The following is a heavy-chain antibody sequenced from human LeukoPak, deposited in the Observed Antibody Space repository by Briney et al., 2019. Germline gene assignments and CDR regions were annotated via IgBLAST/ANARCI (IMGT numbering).Heavy chain of an antibody. V-gene: IGHV1-2*02. CDR2: INPNNGGT. CDR1: GYTFTGFY. D-gene: IGHD2-15*01. J-gene: IGHJ4*02. CDR3: ARGGEDSGLYFAY. Sequence: GASVKVSCKASGYTFTGFYVHWVRQVPGQGLEWMGWINPNNGGTNYAQKFKGRVTMTRDTSISTVYMELSRLTSDDTAVYYCARGGEDSGLYFAYWGLGTLVTVSS.